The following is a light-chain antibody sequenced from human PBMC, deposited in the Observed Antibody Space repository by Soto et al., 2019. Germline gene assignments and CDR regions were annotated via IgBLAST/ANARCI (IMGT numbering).Light chain of an antibody. J-gene: IGKJ3*01. CDR1: QSISDT. CDR2: SAS. Sequence: EIVMTQSPATLSVSPGGRATRSCRASQSISDTLAWYQQKPGQAPRLLIYSASRGATGFPARFSGSGSGTDFTLTISSLQSEDFAVYYCQQYNNWPWTVGPGTKVDIK. V-gene: IGKV3-15*01. CDR3: QQYNNWPWT.